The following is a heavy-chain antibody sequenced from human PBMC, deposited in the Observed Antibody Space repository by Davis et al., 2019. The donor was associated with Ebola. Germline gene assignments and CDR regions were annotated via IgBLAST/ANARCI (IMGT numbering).Heavy chain of an antibody. CDR2: INAASGDT. CDR3: TREGHGAQRDLRWDYYGFDV. Sequence: AASVKVSCKASGYTFNTFAINWVRQAPGQGLEWMGWINAASGDTNYSQKFQGRVIITEDTAATTAYMELSSLTYADTAVYYCTREGHGAQRDLRWDYYGFDVWGQGTTVTVSS. V-gene: IGHV1-3*01. J-gene: IGHJ6*02. D-gene: IGHD1-1*01. CDR1: GYTFNTFA.